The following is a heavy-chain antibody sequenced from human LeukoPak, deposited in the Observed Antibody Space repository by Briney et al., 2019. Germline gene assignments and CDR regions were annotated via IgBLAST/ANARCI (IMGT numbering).Heavy chain of an antibody. CDR2: ISAYSGNT. D-gene: IGHD3-16*01. CDR1: GYTFTSYG. V-gene: IGHV1-18*01. Sequence: ASVKVSCKASGYTFTSYGISWVRQAPGQGLEWMGLISAYSGNTNFEQKLQGRVTMTTDTSTSTAYMELRSLRSDDTAVYFCARGADTGSYGSLVYFDYWGQGTLVTVSS. CDR3: ARGADTGSYGSLVYFDY. J-gene: IGHJ4*02.